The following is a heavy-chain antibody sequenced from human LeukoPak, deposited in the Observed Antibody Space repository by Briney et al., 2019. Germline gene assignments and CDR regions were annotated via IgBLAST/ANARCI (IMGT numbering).Heavy chain of an antibody. V-gene: IGHV3-64*04. CDR1: GFTFSDYS. CDR2: ITGSGYST. Sequence: GGSLRLSCSASGFTFSDYSMHWVRQAPWKGPEYVSAITGSGYSTFYADSVKGRFTISRDNSKNTLYLQINSLRAEDTAVYYCARDRKEAAADYYFDHWGQGTLVTVSS. CDR3: ARDRKEAAADYYFDH. D-gene: IGHD6-13*01. J-gene: IGHJ4*02.